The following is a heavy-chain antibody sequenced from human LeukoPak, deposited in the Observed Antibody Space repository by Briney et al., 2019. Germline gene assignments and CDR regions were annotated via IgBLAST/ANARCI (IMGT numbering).Heavy chain of an antibody. Sequence: ASVKVSCKASGGTFSSYAISWVRQAPGQGLEWMGGIIPIFGTANYAQKFQGRVTITADESTSTAYMELSSLRSEDTAVYYCARDFQLGQWLGKPNWFDPWGQGTLVTVSS. CDR3: ARDFQLGQWLGKPNWFDP. J-gene: IGHJ5*02. CDR1: GGTFSSYA. CDR2: IIPIFGTA. V-gene: IGHV1-69*13. D-gene: IGHD6-19*01.